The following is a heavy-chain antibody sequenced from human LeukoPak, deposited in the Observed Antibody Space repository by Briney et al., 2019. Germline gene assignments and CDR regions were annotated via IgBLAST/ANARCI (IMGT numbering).Heavy chain of an antibody. CDR1: GFTFSSHW. J-gene: IGHJ4*02. V-gene: IGHV3-74*03. Sequence: GGSLRLSCAASGFTFSSHWMHWVRQAPGQGLAWVSRINSDGSSTAYADSVKGRFTISRDNSKNTLSLQMDSLRPDDTAVYYCARDLSRRYSIDYWGQGTLVTVSS. CDR2: INSDGSST. CDR3: ARDLSRRYSIDY. D-gene: IGHD2-15*01.